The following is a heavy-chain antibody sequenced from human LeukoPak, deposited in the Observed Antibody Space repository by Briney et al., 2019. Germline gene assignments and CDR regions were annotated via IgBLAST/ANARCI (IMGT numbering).Heavy chain of an antibody. Sequence: KPGGSLRLSCAASGFTFSSYSMNWVRQAPGKGLEWVSSISSSSSYIYYADSVKGRFTISRDNAKNSLYLQMNSLRAEDTAVYYCARAASGYDYPYYFDYWGQGTLVTVSS. J-gene: IGHJ4*02. D-gene: IGHD5-12*01. CDR2: ISSSSSYI. V-gene: IGHV3-21*01. CDR1: GFTFSSYS. CDR3: ARAASGYDYPYYFDY.